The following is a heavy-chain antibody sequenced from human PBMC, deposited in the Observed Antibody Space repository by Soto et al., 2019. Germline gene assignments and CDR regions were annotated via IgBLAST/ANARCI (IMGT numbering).Heavy chain of an antibody. D-gene: IGHD3-10*01. J-gene: IGHJ4*02. CDR2: ISSSSSYI. V-gene: IGHV3-21*01. CDR1: GFTFSSYS. CDR3: ARGRGELLYNPLDY. Sequence: KPGGSLRLSCAASGFTFSSYSMNWVRQAPGKGLEWVSSISSSSSYIYYADSVKGRFTISRDNAKNSLYLQMNSLRAEDTAVYYCARGRGELLYNPLDYWGQGTLVTVSS.